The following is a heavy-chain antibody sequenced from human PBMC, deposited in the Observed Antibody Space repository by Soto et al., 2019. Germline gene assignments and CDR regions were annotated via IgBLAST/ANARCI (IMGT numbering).Heavy chain of an antibody. CDR1: GFTFSSYS. Sequence: GGSLRLSCAASGFTFSSYSMNWVRQAPGKGLEWVSSISSSSSYIYYADSVKGRFTISRDNAKNSLYLQMNSLRAEDTAVYYCARVLSPGYSSGWYFDYWGQGTLVTVSS. CDR3: ARVLSPGYSSGWYFDY. J-gene: IGHJ4*02. D-gene: IGHD6-19*01. V-gene: IGHV3-21*01. CDR2: ISSSSSYI.